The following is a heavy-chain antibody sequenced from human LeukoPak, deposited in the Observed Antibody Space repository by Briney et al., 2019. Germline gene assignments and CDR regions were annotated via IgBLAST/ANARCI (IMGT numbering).Heavy chain of an antibody. V-gene: IGHV3-66*01. D-gene: IGHD6-6*01. CDR3: ARSHPEYSSSSADYYYYGMDV. Sequence: PGRSLRLSCAASGFTVSSNYMSWVRQAPGKGLEWVSVIYSGGSTYYADSVKGRFTISRDNSKNTLYLQMNSLRAEDTAVYYCARSHPEYSSSSADYYYYGMDVWGQGTTVTVSS. J-gene: IGHJ6*02. CDR1: GFTVSSNY. CDR2: IYSGGST.